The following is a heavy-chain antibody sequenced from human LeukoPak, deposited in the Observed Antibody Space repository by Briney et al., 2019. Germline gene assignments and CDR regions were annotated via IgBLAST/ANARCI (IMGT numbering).Heavy chain of an antibody. CDR2: ISSSSSTI. J-gene: IGHJ4*02. CDR3: ASEDYRFDY. D-gene: IGHD4-11*01. Sequence: PGGSLRLSCAASEFTFSSYNMNWVRQAPGKGLEWVSYISSSSSTIYYADSVKGRFTISRDNAKNSLYLQMNSLRAEDTAVYYCASEDYRFDYWGQGTLVTVSS. CDR1: EFTFSSYN. V-gene: IGHV3-48*01.